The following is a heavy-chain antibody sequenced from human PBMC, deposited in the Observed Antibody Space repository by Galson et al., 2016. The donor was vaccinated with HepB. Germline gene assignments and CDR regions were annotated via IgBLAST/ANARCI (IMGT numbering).Heavy chain of an antibody. V-gene: IGHV3-30*03. CDR2: ISYDGGNK. CDR1: GFTFSSYG. Sequence: SLRLSCAASGFTFSSYGLHWVRQAPGKGLDWVAVISYDGGNKYYADSVKGRFTISRDNSKNTLYLQMNSLRAEDTAMFYCARAYNWNDGAGAYAFAIWGQGTMVTVSS. CDR3: ARAYNWNDGAGAYAFAI. D-gene: IGHD1-1*01. J-gene: IGHJ3*02.